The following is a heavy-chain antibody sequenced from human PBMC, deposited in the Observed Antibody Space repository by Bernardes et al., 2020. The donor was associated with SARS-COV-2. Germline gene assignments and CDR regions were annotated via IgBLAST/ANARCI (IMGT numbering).Heavy chain of an antibody. D-gene: IGHD3-22*01. CDR1: GFSFSNYW. V-gene: IGHV3-7*01. CDR3: ARDPYYDSSAYYSGYNWFDP. J-gene: IGHJ5*02. CDR2: IKQDGSEK. Sequence: GRSLIRSCAASGFSFSNYWMNWVRQAPGKGLEWVANIKQDGSEKYYVDSVMGRFTISRDNAKTSLYLQMNSLRAEDTAVYYCARDPYYDSSAYYSGYNWFDPWGQGTLVTVSS.